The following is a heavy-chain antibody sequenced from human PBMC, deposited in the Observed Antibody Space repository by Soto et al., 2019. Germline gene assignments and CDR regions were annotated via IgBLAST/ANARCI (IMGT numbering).Heavy chain of an antibody. D-gene: IGHD6-13*01. CDR2: IHGSGSA. CDR3: ARSSHKESWFDP. Sequence: QVQLQESGPGLVKPSETLSLTCTVSNGSISNFYWNWIRQSAGKGLEWIGRIHGSGSATYNPSLRSRVTMSVDTSKNQFSLKVNSVTGADTAVYYCARSSHKESWFDPWGQGTLVTVS. J-gene: IGHJ5*02. CDR1: NGSISNFY. V-gene: IGHV4-4*07.